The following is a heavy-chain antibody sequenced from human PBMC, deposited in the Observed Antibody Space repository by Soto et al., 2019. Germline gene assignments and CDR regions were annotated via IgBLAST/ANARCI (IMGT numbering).Heavy chain of an antibody. CDR2: INGRGDST. CDR1: GFTFSSYA. D-gene: IGHD3-16*02. Sequence: GGSLSLSCAASGFTFSSYAMSWVRQAPGKGLEWVSGINGRGDSTYYAASVKGRFTISRDYSKNTLFLQMNSLRAEDTAIYYCAIDNHRLRRSYHDFWAQGYLVTVSS. CDR3: AIDNHRLRRSYHDF. V-gene: IGHV3-23*01. J-gene: IGHJ4*02.